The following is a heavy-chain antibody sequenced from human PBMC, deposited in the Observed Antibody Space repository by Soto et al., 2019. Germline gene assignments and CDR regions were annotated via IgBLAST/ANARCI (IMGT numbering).Heavy chain of an antibody. CDR3: ARDRCREDLDSRRCGFDY. Sequence: SETLSLTCTVSGGSISSYYWSWIRQPPGKGLEWIGYIYYSGSTNYNPSLKSRVTISVDTSKNQFSLKLSSVTAADTAVYYCARDRCREDLDSRRCGFDYWGQGTRVTVSS. V-gene: IGHV4-59*01. CDR2: IYYSGST. J-gene: IGHJ4*02. CDR1: GGSISSYY. D-gene: IGHD3-22*01.